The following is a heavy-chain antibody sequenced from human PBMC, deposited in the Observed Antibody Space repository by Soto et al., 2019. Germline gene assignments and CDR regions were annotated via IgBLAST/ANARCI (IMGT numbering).Heavy chain of an antibody. J-gene: IGHJ4*02. CDR1: GFTFSSYG. Sequence: QVQLVESGGGVVQPGRSLRLSCTASGFTFSSYGMHWVRQAPGKGLEWVAVISYDGSNKYYADSVKGRFTISRDNSKNPLYLQMNSLRAEDTAVYYCAKRSVTMVRGVIRYWGQGTLVTVSS. D-gene: IGHD3-10*01. V-gene: IGHV3-30*18. CDR3: AKRSVTMVRGVIRY. CDR2: ISYDGSNK.